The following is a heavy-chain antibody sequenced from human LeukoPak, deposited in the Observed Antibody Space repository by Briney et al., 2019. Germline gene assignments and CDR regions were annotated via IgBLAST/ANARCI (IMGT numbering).Heavy chain of an antibody. V-gene: IGHV3-7*05. CDR1: GFTFSRYW. CDR3: ARGNMQFGELVLGDY. Sequence: GGSLRLSCAASGFTFSRYWMTWVRQAPGKGLEWVASLNPDGSEKYYVGSVKGRFTISRDNAENSLYLQMNSLRSDDTAVYYCARGNMQFGELVLGDYWGQGTLVTVPS. J-gene: IGHJ4*02. CDR2: LNPDGSEK. D-gene: IGHD3-10*01.